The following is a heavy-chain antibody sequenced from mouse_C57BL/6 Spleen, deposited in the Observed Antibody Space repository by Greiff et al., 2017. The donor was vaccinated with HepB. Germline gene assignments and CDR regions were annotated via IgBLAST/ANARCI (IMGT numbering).Heavy chain of an antibody. CDR2: IYPGDGDT. CDR1: GYAFSSSW. Sequence: VQVVESGPELVKPGASVKISCKASGYAFSSSWMNWVKQRPGKGLEWIGRIYPGDGDTNYNGKFKGKATLTADKSSSTAYMQLSSLTSEDSAVYFCAAPYGSSFFYAMDYWGQGTSVTVSS. V-gene: IGHV1-82*01. J-gene: IGHJ4*01. CDR3: AAPYGSSFFYAMDY. D-gene: IGHD1-1*01.